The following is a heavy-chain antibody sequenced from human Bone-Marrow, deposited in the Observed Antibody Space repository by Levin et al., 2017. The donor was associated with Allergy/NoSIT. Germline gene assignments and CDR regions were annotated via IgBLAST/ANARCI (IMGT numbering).Heavy chain of an antibody. V-gene: IGHV4-38-2*02. D-gene: IGHD4-23*01. Sequence: SETLSLTCAVSGYSISSGYYWGWIRQPPGKGLEWIGTIYHSGSTYYNPSLKSRVTISVDTSNNHFSLELSSVTAADTAVYYCARDYSYGGNGNWFDPWGQGTLVTVSS. CDR3: ARDYSYGGNGNWFDP. J-gene: IGHJ5*02. CDR1: GYSISSGYY. CDR2: IYHSGST.